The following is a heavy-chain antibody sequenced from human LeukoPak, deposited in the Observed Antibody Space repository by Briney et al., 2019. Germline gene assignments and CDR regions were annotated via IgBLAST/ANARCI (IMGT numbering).Heavy chain of an antibody. V-gene: IGHV4-4*02. J-gene: IGHJ6*04. CDR1: GGSISSSNW. CDR3: ARDSGSGSYYGMDV. CDR2: IYHSGIT. Sequence: PSGTPSLTCAVSGGSISSSNWWSWVRQPPGKGLEWIGEIYHSGITNYNPSLKSRVTISVDKSKNQFSLKLSSVTAADTAVYYCARDSGSGSYYGMDVWGKGTTVTVSS. D-gene: IGHD3-10*01.